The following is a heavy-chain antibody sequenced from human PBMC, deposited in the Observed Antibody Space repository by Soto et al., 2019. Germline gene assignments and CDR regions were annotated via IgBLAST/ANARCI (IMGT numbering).Heavy chain of an antibody. D-gene: IGHD6-19*01. Sequence: EVQLVESGGGLVQPGGSLRLSCAASGFTFSSYWMNWVRQAPGKGLEWVANRKQDGTAKYYVDSVKDRFTISRDNAKSSLHLQLNSLRADDTAVYYCASGTGWFIVDWGQGTLVTVSS. V-gene: IGHV3-7*02. CDR1: GFTFSSYW. CDR2: RKQDGTAK. J-gene: IGHJ4*02. CDR3: ASGTGWFIVD.